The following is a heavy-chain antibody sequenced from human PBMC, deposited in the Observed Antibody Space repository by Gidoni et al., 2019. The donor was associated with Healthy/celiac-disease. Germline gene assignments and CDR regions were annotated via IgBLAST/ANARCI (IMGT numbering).Heavy chain of an antibody. Sequence: QVQLVESGGGVVQPGRCLRLSCAASGFTVSSYAMHWVRQAPGKGREWVAVISYDGSNKYYADSVKGRFTISSDNSKTTLYLQMNSLRAEATAVYYCARAHYSGSYYFDYWGQGTLVTVSS. CDR1: GFTVSSYA. V-gene: IGHV3-30-3*01. J-gene: IGHJ4*02. CDR2: ISYDGSNK. CDR3: ARAHYSGSYYFDY. D-gene: IGHD1-26*01.